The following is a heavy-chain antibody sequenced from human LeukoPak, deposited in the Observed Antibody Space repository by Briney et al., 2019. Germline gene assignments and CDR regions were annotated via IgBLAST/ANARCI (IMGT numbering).Heavy chain of an antibody. Sequence: SETLSLTCTVSGGSISSYYWSWIRQPAGKGLEWIGRIYTSGSTNYNPSLKSRVTMSVDTSKNQFSLKLSSVTAADTAVYYCARGPITIFGVVIAFAFDYWGQGTLVTVSS. CDR1: GGSISSYY. CDR2: IYTSGST. D-gene: IGHD3-3*01. V-gene: IGHV4-4*07. CDR3: ARGPITIFGVVIAFAFDY. J-gene: IGHJ4*02.